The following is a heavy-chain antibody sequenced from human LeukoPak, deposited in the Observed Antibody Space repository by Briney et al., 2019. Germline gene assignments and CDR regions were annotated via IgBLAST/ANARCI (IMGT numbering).Heavy chain of an antibody. D-gene: IGHD3-10*01. CDR1: GGSISSYY. J-gene: IGHJ5*02. V-gene: IGHV4-59*08. CDR2: IYYSGST. Sequence: SSETLSLTCTVSGGSISSYYWSWIRQPPGKGLEWIGYIYYSGSTNYNPSLKSRVTISVDTSKNQFSLNLSSVTAADTAVYYCARLTYYGSGSYLNWFDPWGQGTLVTVSS. CDR3: ARLTYYGSGSYLNWFDP.